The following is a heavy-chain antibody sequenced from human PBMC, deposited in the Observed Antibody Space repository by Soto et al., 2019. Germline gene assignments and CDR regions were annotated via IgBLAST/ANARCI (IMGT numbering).Heavy chain of an antibody. V-gene: IGHV3-30-3*01. J-gene: IGHJ4*02. Sequence: QVQLVESGGGVVQPGRSLSLSCAASGFTFSTYAMHWVRQAPGKGLEWVAVIAYDGINKYYADSVNGRSTISRDNSRNTVTLQMNSLRAEDPAVYYCTRSCYGPSCSDYWGQGTLVPVSS. CDR3: TRSCYGPSCSDY. D-gene: IGHD2-2*01. CDR1: GFTFSTYA. CDR2: IAYDGINK.